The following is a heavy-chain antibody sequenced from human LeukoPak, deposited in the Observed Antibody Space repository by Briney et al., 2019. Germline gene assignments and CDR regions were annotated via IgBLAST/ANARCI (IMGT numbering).Heavy chain of an antibody. J-gene: IGHJ4*02. CDR1: GSILTSYW. CDR2: IYPGDSDT. Sequence: GESLQISCKGSGSILTSYWIGWVRQLPGKGLEWMGIIYPGDSDTRDSPSFQGQVTISADKSISTAYLQWSSLKASDTAMYYCARHDWELPHYWGQGTLVTVSS. CDR3: ARHDWELPHY. D-gene: IGHD1-26*01. V-gene: IGHV5-51*01.